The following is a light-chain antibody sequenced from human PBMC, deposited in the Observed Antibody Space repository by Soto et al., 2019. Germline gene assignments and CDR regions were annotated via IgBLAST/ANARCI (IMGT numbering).Light chain of an antibody. V-gene: IGLV2-8*01. CDR3: SSFSGSNNYV. Sequence: QSALTQPPSASGSPGQSVTISCTGTSSDVVDYNFVSWYQQHPGKAPKLMIYEVSERPSGVTDRFSGSKSGNTASLTVSGLQAEDEADYYCSSFSGSNNYVFGTGTKVTV. CDR1: SSDVVDYNF. J-gene: IGLJ1*01. CDR2: EVS.